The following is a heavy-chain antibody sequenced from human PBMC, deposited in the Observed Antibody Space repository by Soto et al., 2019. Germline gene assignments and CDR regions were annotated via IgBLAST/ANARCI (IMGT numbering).Heavy chain of an antibody. D-gene: IGHD6-13*01. J-gene: IGHJ4*02. CDR1: GYTFTGYG. Sequence: ASVKVSCKASGYTFTGYGISWVRQAPGQGLEWMGWISAYNGNTNYAQKLQGRVTMTTDTSTSTVYMELSRLRSDDTAVYYYESHRRIPAARMDYRGQGTQVNDPS. V-gene: IGHV1-18*01. CDR2: ISAYNGNT. CDR3: ESHRRIPAARMDY.